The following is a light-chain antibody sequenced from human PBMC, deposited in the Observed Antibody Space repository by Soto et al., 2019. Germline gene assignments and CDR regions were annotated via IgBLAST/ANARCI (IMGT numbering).Light chain of an antibody. CDR2: EVN. CDR3: SSFVGSPVV. V-gene: IGLV2-8*01. CDR1: SSDVGDYNY. Sequence: QSALTQPPSASGSPGQSVTIPCTGTSSDVGDYNYVSWYQQHPGKVPKLIIYEVNKRSSGVPDRFSGSKSGNTASLTVSGLQAEDEADYYCSSFVGSPVVFGGGTKVTVL. J-gene: IGLJ2*01.